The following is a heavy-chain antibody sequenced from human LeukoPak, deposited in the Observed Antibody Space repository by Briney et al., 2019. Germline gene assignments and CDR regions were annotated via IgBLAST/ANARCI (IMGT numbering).Heavy chain of an antibody. CDR2: IYYSGST. J-gene: IGHJ4*02. D-gene: IGHD1-26*01. V-gene: IGHV4-30-4*08. CDR3: VRYLAGATSYYFDY. CDR1: GGSISSGDYY. Sequence: SQTLSLTCTVSGGSISSGDYYWSWIRQPPGKGLEWIGYIYYSGSTYYNPSLKSRVTISVDTSRNQFSLKLSSVTAADTAVYYCVRYLAGATSYYFDYWGQGTLVTVSS.